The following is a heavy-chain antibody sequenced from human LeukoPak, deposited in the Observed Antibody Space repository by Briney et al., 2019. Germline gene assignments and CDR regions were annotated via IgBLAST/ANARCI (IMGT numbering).Heavy chain of an antibody. V-gene: IGHV4-4*07. CDR2: IYTSGST. CDR1: GASISSYY. Sequence: SETLSLTCTVSGASISSYYWSWIRQPAGKGLEWIGRIYTSGSTNYNPSLKSRVTISVDTSKNQFSLKVSSVTAADTAVYYCAREGSGFYWYYFDYWGQGTLVTVSS. CDR3: AREGSGFYWYYFDY. D-gene: IGHD1-26*01. J-gene: IGHJ4*02.